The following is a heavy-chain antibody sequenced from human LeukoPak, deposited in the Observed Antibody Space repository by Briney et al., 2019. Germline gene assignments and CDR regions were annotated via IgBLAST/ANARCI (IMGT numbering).Heavy chain of an antibody. V-gene: IGHV1-2*02. J-gene: IGHJ4*02. D-gene: IGHD3-10*01. CDR2: INPNSGGT. Sequence: GASVKVSCKASGYTFTGYYMHWVRQAPGQGLEWMGWINPNSGGTNYAQKFQGRVTMTRDTSISTAYMELSRLRSDDTAVYYCARNMVRGVIITDAGGDYWGQGTLVTVSS. CDR3: ARNMVRGVIITDAGGDY. CDR1: GYTFTGYY.